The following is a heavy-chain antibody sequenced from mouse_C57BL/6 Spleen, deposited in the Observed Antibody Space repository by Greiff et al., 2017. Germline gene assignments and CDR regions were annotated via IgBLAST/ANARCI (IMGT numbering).Heavy chain of an antibody. Sequence: QVQLQQPGAELVRPGSSVKLSCKASGYTFTSYWMHWVKQRPIQGLEWIGNIDPSDSETHSNQKFKDKATLTVDKSSSTAYMQLSSLTSEDSAVYYCARGDYYGSSLWYFDVWGTGTTVTVSS. CDR2: IDPSDSET. J-gene: IGHJ1*03. D-gene: IGHD1-1*01. V-gene: IGHV1-52*01. CDR1: GYTFTSYW. CDR3: ARGDYYGSSLWYFDV.